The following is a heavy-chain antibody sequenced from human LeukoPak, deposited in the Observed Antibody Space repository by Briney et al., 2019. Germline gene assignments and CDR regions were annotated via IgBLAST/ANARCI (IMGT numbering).Heavy chain of an antibody. CDR2: IIPIFGTA. CDR3: ARGRKSMVRGVHFDY. Sequence: SVKVSCKASGGTFSSCAISWVRQAPGQGLEWMGGIIPIFGTANYAQKFQGRVTITTDESTSTAYVELSSLRSEDTAVYYCARGRKSMVRGVHFDYWGQGTLVTVSS. D-gene: IGHD3-10*01. V-gene: IGHV1-69*05. J-gene: IGHJ4*02. CDR1: GGTFSSCA.